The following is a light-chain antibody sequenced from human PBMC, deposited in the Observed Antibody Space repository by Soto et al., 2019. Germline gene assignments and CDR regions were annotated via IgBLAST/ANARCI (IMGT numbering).Light chain of an antibody. J-gene: IGLJ2*01. CDR2: SSN. CDR3: AAWDDSLNGVV. Sequence: QPVLTQPPSASGTPGQRVTISCSGSSTNIGSHTVNWYQQVPGTAPKLLIYSSNLRPSGVPDRFSGSKSGTSASLAISGLQSEDEAGYYCAAWDDSLNGVVFGGGTKLTVL. V-gene: IGLV1-44*01. CDR1: STNIGSHT.